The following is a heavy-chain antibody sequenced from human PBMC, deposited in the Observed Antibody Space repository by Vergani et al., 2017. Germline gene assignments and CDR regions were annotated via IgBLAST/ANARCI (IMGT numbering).Heavy chain of an antibody. CDR1: GGSISSSSYY. CDR3: ASSEFGLDLDY. J-gene: IGHJ4*02. CDR2: IYTSGST. Sequence: QLQLQESGPGLVKPSETLSLTCTVSGGSISSSSYYWSWIRQPAGKGLEWIGRIYTSGSTNYNPSLKSRVTMSVDTSKNQFSLKLSSVTAADTAVYYCASSEFGLDLDYWGQGTLVTVSS. V-gene: IGHV4-61*02. D-gene: IGHD3/OR15-3a*01.